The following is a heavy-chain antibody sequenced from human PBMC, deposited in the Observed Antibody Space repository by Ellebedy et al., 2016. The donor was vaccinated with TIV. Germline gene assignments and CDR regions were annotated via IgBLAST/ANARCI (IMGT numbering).Heavy chain of an antibody. D-gene: IGHD3-10*01. CDR1: GGSISCYY. CDR2: IYTSGST. Sequence: SETLSLXXTVSGGSISCYYWSWIRQPPGKGLEWIGRIYTSGSTNYNPSLKSRVTMSVDTSKNQFSLKLSSVTAADTAVYYCARGPRAITMVRGGCAFDIWGQGTMVTVSS. V-gene: IGHV4-4*07. CDR3: ARGPRAITMVRGGCAFDI. J-gene: IGHJ3*02.